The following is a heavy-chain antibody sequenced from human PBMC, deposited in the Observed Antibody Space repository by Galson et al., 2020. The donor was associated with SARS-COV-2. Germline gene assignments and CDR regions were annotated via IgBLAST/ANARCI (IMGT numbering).Heavy chain of an antibody. Sequence: SETLSLICTVSGYSVSTTNYWGWVRQPPGRGLEWIGSVYPSGTTYYNPSLKSRVTISVDTSKNQFSLRLDSVTAADTALYYCARQGVNMIVLVTVPGWYFDLWGRCTLVTVSS. CDR3: ARQGVNMIVLVTVPGWYFDL. J-gene: IGHJ2*01. D-gene: IGHD3-22*01. V-gene: IGHV4-38-2*02. CDR2: VYPSGTT. CDR1: GYSVSTTNY.